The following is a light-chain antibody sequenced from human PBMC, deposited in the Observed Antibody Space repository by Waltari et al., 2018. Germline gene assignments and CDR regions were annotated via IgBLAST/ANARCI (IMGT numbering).Light chain of an antibody. CDR1: SDAIGNYRY. V-gene: IGLV2-14*01. CDR3: AAYASANTLL. CDR2: EVT. J-gene: IGLJ2*01. Sequence: QSALTQPASVSGSPGQSITISCTGTSDAIGNYRYVSWYQQHSGRAPKPHLYEVTKRPSGVSGRFSGAKAGNTASQTISGLETEDEADYYGAAYASANTLLVGGGTQLTVL.